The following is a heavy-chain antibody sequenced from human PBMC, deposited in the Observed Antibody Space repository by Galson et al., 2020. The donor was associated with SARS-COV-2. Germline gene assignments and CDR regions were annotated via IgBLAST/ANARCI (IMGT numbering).Heavy chain of an antibody. CDR3: ARDTQALSPDATDAFDI. D-gene: IGHD2-15*01. CDR1: GYTFTSYG. V-gene: IGHV1-18*01. Sequence: ASVKVSCKASGYTFTSYGISWVRQAPGQGLEWMGWISAYNGNTNYAQKLQGRVTMTTDTSTSTAYMELRSLRSDDTAVYYCARDTQALSPDATDAFDIWGQGTMVTVSS. J-gene: IGHJ3*02. CDR2: ISAYNGNT.